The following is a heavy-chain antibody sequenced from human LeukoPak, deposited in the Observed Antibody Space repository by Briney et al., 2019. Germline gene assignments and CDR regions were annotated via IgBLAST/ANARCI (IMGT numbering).Heavy chain of an antibody. CDR2: ISAYNGNT. J-gene: IGHJ4*02. Sequence: ASVKVSCKASGYTFTSYGISWVRQAPGQGLEWMGWISAYNGNTNYAQKLQGRVTMTTDTSTSTAYMELRSLRSDDTAVYYCASSPTPPYCGGDCHQNDYWGQGTLVTVSS. V-gene: IGHV1-18*01. CDR1: GYTFTSYG. CDR3: ASSPTPPYCGGDCHQNDY. D-gene: IGHD2-21*01.